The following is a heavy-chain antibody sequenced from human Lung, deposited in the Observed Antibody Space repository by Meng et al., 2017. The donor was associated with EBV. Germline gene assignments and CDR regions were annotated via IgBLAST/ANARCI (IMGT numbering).Heavy chain of an antibody. D-gene: IGHD6-6*01. CDR3: AREYSSSSGLPGP. CDR2: IYDSGST. CDR1: GGSIRFGDYY. J-gene: IGHJ5*02. Sequence: VQWPEPGPGLVKPSQTLSLTCTVSGGSIRFGDYYWSWIRQPPWKGLEWIGYIYDSGSTSYNPSLMSRVTISVDTSRNQFSLKLTSVTAADTAVYYCAREYSSSSGLPGPWGQGTLVTVSS. V-gene: IGHV4-30-4*08.